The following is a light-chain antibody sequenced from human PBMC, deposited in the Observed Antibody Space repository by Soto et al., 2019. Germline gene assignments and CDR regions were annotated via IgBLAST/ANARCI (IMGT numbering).Light chain of an antibody. J-gene: IGLJ1*01. CDR1: SSNIGKYY. CDR3: ATWDGGLTPQGV. V-gene: IGLV1-51*01. Sequence: SLLGQLPSVRAAPGQRFTISCSGSSSNIGKYYVSWYQQVPGTAPTLLIYDNTQRPSGIPDRFSGSKYCTSSTLAITGLQTGDEDDYYCATWDGGLTPQGVFGTGTEVTVL. CDR2: DNT.